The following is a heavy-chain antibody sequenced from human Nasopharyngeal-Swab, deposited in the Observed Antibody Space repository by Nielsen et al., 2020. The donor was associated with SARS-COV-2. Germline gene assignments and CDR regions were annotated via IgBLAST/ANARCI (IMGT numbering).Heavy chain of an antibody. Sequence: GESLKISCAAYGFTFSRYDMHWVRQAPGKGLEWVAVVSYDGSYKYYADSVKGRFTISRDNSKSTLYLHMNSLRAEDTAIYYCAKDHYGDYVGAYYHGMDVWGQGTTVTVSS. CDR3: AKDHYGDYVGAYYHGMDV. CDR2: VSYDGSYK. CDR1: GFTFSRYD. D-gene: IGHD4-17*01. J-gene: IGHJ6*02. V-gene: IGHV3-30*18.